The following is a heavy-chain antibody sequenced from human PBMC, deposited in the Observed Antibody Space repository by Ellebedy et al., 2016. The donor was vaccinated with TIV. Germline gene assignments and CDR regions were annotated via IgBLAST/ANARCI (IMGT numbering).Heavy chain of an antibody. V-gene: IGHV3-43*01. J-gene: IGHJ5*02. CDR1: GFIFDDYT. CDR2: INWAGNIT. D-gene: IGHD3-10*01. Sequence: GESLKISXAASGFIFDDYTMHWVRQSPGKGLQWVALINWAGNITHYADSMKGRFLISRDNAKNTLHLQMNSLRAEDTAVYYCARDGGFEEYDNWFDPWGQGALVTVSS. CDR3: ARDGGFEEYDNWFDP.